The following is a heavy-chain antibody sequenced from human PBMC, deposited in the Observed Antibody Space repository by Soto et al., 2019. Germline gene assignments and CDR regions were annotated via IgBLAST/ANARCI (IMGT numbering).Heavy chain of an antibody. CDR1: GGSLSGYY. CDR2: VKDGGHT. J-gene: IGHJ4*02. D-gene: IGHD5-12*01. CDR3: ARGQEGVVATH. Sequence: QVQLQQWGAGLLKPSETLSLNCAVTGGSLSGYYWSWIRQPPGKGLEWIGEVKDGGHTNYSPSLRGRVTISSDTSTNQFPLRLNSVTAADTGVYYCARGQEGVVATHWDQGSLVTVSS. V-gene: IGHV4-34*01.